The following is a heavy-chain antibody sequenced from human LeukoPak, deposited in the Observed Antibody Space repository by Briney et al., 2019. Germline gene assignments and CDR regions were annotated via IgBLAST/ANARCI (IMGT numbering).Heavy chain of an antibody. V-gene: IGHV1-69-2*01. CDR3: ATAVSGSYRDAFDI. J-gene: IGHJ3*02. CDR1: GYTFTDYY. Sequence: ASVKVSCKVSGYTFTDYYMHWVRQAPGKGLEWMGLVDPEDGETIYAEKFQGRVTITADTSTDTAYMELSSLRSEDTAVYYCATAVSGSYRDAFDIWGQGTMVTVSS. D-gene: IGHD1-26*01. CDR2: VDPEDGET.